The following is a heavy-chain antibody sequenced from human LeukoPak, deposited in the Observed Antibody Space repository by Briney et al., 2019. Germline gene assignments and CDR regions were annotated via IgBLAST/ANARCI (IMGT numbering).Heavy chain of an antibody. CDR3: ARNSCPSGSCYDNRGYFDY. CDR1: GGSISSGTYY. CDR2: FYTSGST. Sequence: SGTLSLTCTVSGGSISSGTYYWSWIRQPAGKGLEWIGRFYTSGSTNYNPSLKSRVTISVDTSKNQFSLKLSPVTAADTAVYYCARNSCPSGSCYDNRGYFDYWGQGTLVTVSS. J-gene: IGHJ4*02. V-gene: IGHV4-61*02. D-gene: IGHD2-15*01.